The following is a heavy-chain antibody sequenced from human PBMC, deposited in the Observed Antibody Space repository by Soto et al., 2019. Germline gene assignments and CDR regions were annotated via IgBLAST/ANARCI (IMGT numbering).Heavy chain of an antibody. J-gene: IGHJ4*02. D-gene: IGHD3-22*01. V-gene: IGHV3-15*07. CDR2: IKSKTDGGTT. CDR1: GFTFSNAW. Sequence: GGSLRLSCAASGFTFSNAWMNWVRQAPGKGLEWVGRIKSKTDGGTTDYAAPVKGRFTISRDDSKNTLYLQMNSLKTEDTAVYYCTTEDSSGYYPFDYWGQGTLVTVSS. CDR3: TTEDSSGYYPFDY.